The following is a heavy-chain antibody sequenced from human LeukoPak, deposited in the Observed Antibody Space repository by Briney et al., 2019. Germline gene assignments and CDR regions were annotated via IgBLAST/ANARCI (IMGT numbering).Heavy chain of an antibody. CDR3: ARVRRFFGGFDY. CDR1: GYTFTGYY. CDR2: VNPNSGGT. D-gene: IGHD3-3*01. Sequence: ASVKVSCKASGYTFTGYYMHWVRQAPGQGLEWMGWVNPNSGGTNYAQKFQGRVTMTRDTSISTAYMELSRLRSDDTAVYYCARVRRFFGGFDYWGQGTLVTVSS. V-gene: IGHV1-2*02. J-gene: IGHJ4*02.